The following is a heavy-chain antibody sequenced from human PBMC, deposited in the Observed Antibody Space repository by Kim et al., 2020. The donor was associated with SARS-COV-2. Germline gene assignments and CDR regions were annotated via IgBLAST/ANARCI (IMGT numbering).Heavy chain of an antibody. J-gene: IGHJ6*02. D-gene: IGHD3-10*01. CDR2: IYYSGST. Sequence: SETLSLTCTVSGGSISSGGYYWSWIRQHPGKGLEWIGYIYYSGSTYYNPSLKSRVTISVDTSKNQFSLKLSSVTAADTAVYYCARGLPYGSGSYYINSPYYYGMDVWGQGTTVTVSS. V-gene: IGHV4-31*03. CDR1: GGSISSGGYY. CDR3: ARGLPYGSGSYYINSPYYYGMDV.